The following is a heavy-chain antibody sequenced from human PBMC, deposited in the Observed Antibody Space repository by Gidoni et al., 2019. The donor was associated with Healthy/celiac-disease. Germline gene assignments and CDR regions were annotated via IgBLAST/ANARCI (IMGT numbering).Heavy chain of an antibody. CDR3: ARNGQQLVSTGQDY. V-gene: IGHV4-4*02. CDR1: GGSISSSNW. CDR2: IYHSGST. D-gene: IGHD6-13*01. Sequence: QVQLQESGPGLVKPSGTLSLTCAVSGGSISSSNWWSWVRQPPGKGLEWSGEIYHSGSTNYNPSLKRRVTISVDKSKNQFSLKLSSVTAADTAVYYCARNGQQLVSTGQDYWGQGTLVTVSS. J-gene: IGHJ4*02.